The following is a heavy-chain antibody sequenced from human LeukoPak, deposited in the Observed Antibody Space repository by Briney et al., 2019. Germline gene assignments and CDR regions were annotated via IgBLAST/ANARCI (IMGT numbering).Heavy chain of an antibody. CDR1: GFTFSSYG. Sequence: PGRSLRLSCAPSGFTFSSYGMHWVRQAPGKGLEWVAVIWYDGSNKYYADSVKGRFTISRDNSKNTLYLQMNSLRAEDTAVYYCGRDEWEGSSIHLWGEGTLVTVSS. D-gene: IGHD1-26*01. J-gene: IGHJ1*01. V-gene: IGHV3-33*08. CDR3: GRDEWEGSSIHL. CDR2: IWYDGSNK.